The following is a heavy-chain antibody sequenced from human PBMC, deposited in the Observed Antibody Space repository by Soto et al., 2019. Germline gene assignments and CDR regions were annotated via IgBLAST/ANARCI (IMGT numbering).Heavy chain of an antibody. D-gene: IGHD6-6*01. J-gene: IGHJ5*02. CDR3: ARDFVGIAARLIPYNWFDP. CDR2: IIPIFGTA. Sequence: QVQLVQSGAEVKKPGSSVKVSCKASGGTFSSYAISWVRQAPGQVLEWMGGIIPIFGTANYAQKFQGRVTSTADESTSTAYMELSSLRSEDTAVYYCARDFVGIAARLIPYNWFDPWGQGTLVTVSS. V-gene: IGHV1-69*01. CDR1: GGTFSSYA.